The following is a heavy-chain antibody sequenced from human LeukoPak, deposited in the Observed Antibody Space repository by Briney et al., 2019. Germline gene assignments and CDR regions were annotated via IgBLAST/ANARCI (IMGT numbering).Heavy chain of an antibody. V-gene: IGHV1-46*01. CDR2: INPSGGRT. J-gene: IGHJ3*02. Sequence: ASVKVSCKASGYTFTGYYMHWVRQAPGQGLEWMGIINPSGGRTTYAQRFQGRVTMTRDTFTSTVYMELSSLRSEDTAVYYCAKLSSGWPDAFDIWGQGTMVTVSS. D-gene: IGHD6-19*01. CDR1: GYTFTGYY. CDR3: AKLSSGWPDAFDI.